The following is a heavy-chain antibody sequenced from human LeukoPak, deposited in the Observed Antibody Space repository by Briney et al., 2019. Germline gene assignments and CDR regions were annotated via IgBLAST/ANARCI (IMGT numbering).Heavy chain of an antibody. D-gene: IGHD1-1*01. V-gene: IGHV3-74*01. CDR2: INSDGSST. CDR1: GFTFSSYW. CDR3: TKEGGVTTAKYAFDI. J-gene: IGHJ3*02. Sequence: PGGSLRLSCAASGFTFSSYWMHWVRQAPGKGLVWVSRINSDGSSTSYADSVKGRFTISRDNAKNTLYLQMNSLRDEDTAVYYCTKEGGVTTAKYAFDIWGQGTMVTVSS.